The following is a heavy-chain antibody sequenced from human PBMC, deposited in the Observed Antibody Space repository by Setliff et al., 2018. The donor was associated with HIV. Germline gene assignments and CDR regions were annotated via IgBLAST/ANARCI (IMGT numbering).Heavy chain of an antibody. CDR3: ARDAYSYDSSGFDY. J-gene: IGHJ4*02. V-gene: IGHV3-48*02. CDR1: GFTFSDYN. D-gene: IGHD3-22*01. CDR2: ISGTTNTI. Sequence: GGSLRLSCTGSGFTFSDYNMNWVRQTPGKGLEWISYISGTTNTIYYADSVKGRFTISRDNSKNSLYLQMSSLRDEDTAVYYCARDAYSYDSSGFDYWGQGTLVTVSS.